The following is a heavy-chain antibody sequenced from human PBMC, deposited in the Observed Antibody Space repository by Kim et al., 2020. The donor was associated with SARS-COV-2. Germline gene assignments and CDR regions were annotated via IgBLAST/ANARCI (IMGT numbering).Heavy chain of an antibody. CDR1: GGSISSSSYY. Sequence: SETLSLTCTVSGGSISSSSYYWGWIRQPPGKGLEWIGSIYYSGSTYYNPSLKSRVTISVDTSKNQFSLKLSSVTAADTAVYYCARQSLEGDYEGGFWFDPWGQGTLVTVSS. CDR2: IYYSGST. CDR3: ARQSLEGDYEGGFWFDP. J-gene: IGHJ5*02. D-gene: IGHD4-17*01. V-gene: IGHV4-39*01.